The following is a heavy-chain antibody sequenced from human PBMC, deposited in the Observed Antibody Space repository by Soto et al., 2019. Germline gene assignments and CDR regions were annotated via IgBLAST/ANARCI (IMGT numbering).Heavy chain of an antibody. J-gene: IGHJ4*02. Sequence: SETLSLTGTVSCGSIISGGYYWSWIRQHPGKGLEWIVYIYYIGSTYYNPSLKSRVTISVDTSKNQFSLKLSSVTAADTAVYYCARGGVYYYDSSGYTYFDYWGQGTLVTVSS. V-gene: IGHV4-31*03. CDR3: ARGGVYYYDSSGYTYFDY. D-gene: IGHD3-22*01. CDR1: CGSIISGGYY. CDR2: IYYIGST.